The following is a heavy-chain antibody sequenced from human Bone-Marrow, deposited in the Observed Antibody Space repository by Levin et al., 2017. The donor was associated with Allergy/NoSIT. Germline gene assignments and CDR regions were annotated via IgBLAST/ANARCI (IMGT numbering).Heavy chain of an antibody. J-gene: IGHJ6*02. CDR3: ARGRGTPGDSYYAVDV. V-gene: IGHV3-21*01. Sequence: GESLKISCAATGFTFTTYTMNWVRQAPGKGLEWVSCIFGDTNHIYYADSVRGRFTISRDNAKNSLYLQMHRLRAEDTAVYYCARGRGTPGDSYYAVDVWGQGTTVTVSS. CDR2: IFGDTNHI. CDR1: GFTFTTYT. D-gene: IGHD1-1*01.